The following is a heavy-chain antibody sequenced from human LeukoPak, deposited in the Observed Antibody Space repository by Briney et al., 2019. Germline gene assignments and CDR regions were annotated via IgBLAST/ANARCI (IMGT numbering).Heavy chain of an antibody. V-gene: IGHV3-23*01. CDR2: ISGSGGTT. Sequence: GSLRLSCAASGFTFNNYAMNWVRQAPGKGLEWVSVISGSGGTTYYADSVKGRFTISRDSSKNTLYLQMNSLRAEDTAVYYCAKVSGGGLYYDGMDVWGQGTTVTVSS. J-gene: IGHJ6*02. CDR3: AKVSGGGLYYDGMDV. D-gene: IGHD1-14*01. CDR1: GFTFNNYA.